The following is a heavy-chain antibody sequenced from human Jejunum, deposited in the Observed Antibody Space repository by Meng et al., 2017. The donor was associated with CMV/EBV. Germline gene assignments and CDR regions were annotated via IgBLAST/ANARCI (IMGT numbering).Heavy chain of an antibody. Sequence: FSVNNNYMNWVRQTPGKGLEWVSVLYSDGSTLGAFTYYADSVEGRFTISRDSSKNTLYLQMDSLRAEDSAVYYCAKGGFGRPLDYWGHGTLVTVSS. D-gene: IGHD3-10*01. CDR3: AKGGFGRPLDY. CDR1: FSVNNNY. CDR2: LYSDGSTLGAFT. V-gene: IGHV3-53*01. J-gene: IGHJ4*01.